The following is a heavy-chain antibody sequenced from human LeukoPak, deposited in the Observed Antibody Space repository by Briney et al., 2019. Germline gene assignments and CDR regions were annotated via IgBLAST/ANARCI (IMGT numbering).Heavy chain of an antibody. Sequence: SETLSLTCAVYGGSFSGYYWSWIRQPPGKGLEWIGEINHSGSTNYNPSLKSRVTISVDTSKNQFSLKLSSVTAADTAVYYCARGRWDCSGGSCYIGYFDLWGRGTLVTVSS. CDR1: GGSFSGYY. J-gene: IGHJ2*01. D-gene: IGHD2-15*01. CDR3: ARGRWDCSGGSCYIGYFDL. V-gene: IGHV4-34*01. CDR2: INHSGST.